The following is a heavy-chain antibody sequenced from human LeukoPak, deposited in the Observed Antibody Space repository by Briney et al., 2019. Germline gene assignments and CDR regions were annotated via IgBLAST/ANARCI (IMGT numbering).Heavy chain of an antibody. D-gene: IGHD3-3*01. J-gene: IGHJ6*03. CDR2: IYYSGST. Sequence: PETLSLTCTVSGGSISSYYWSWIRQPPGKGLEWIGYIYYSGSTNYNPTLKSRVTISVDTSKNQFSLKLSSVTAADTAVYYCARGITIFGVDAPSNYYYYMDVWGKGTTVTVSS. CDR3: ARGITIFGVDAPSNYYYYMDV. CDR1: GGSISSYY. V-gene: IGHV4-59*01.